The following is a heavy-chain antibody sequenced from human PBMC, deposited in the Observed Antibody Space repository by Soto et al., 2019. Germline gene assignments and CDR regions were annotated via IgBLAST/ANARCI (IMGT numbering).Heavy chain of an antibody. CDR2: INPNSGGA. J-gene: IGHJ4*02. Sequence: ASVKVSCKASGYIFTAYSMHWVRQAPGQGLEWMGWINPNSGGAIYAQKFQGRVTMTMDTSITTAYMELSSLRPDDTAVYYCAREASAVLAVDYWGQGTLVTVSS. D-gene: IGHD6-13*01. CDR3: AREASAVLAVDY. V-gene: IGHV1-2*02. CDR1: GYIFTAYS.